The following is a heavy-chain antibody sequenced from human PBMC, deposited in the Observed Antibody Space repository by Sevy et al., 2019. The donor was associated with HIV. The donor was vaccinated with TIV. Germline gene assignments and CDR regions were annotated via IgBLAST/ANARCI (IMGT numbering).Heavy chain of an antibody. CDR1: GDSISSTNW. J-gene: IGHJ4*02. V-gene: IGHV4-4*02. CDR3: ARKLIVRTYEF. D-gene: IGHD2-21*01. Sequence: SETLSLTCTVSGDSISSTNWWSWVRQSPGQGLEWIGEVYHTGATHYSPSFKSRVIISVDKSKNQVSLTLTSLTVADTAIYYCARKLIVRTYEFWGPGRLVTVSS. CDR2: VYHTGAT.